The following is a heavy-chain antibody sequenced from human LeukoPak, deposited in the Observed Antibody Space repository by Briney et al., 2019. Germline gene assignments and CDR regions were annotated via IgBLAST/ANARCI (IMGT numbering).Heavy chain of an antibody. Sequence: SVKVSCKASGGTFSSYAISWVRQAPGQGLEWMGRIIPIFGTANYAQKFQGRVTITTDESTSTAYMELSSLRSEDTAVHYCATNPHCSGGSCYPYYYYYYMDVWGKGTTVTVSS. CDR2: IIPIFGTA. CDR3: ATNPHCSGGSCYPYYYYYYMDV. V-gene: IGHV1-69*05. CDR1: GGTFSSYA. J-gene: IGHJ6*03. D-gene: IGHD2-15*01.